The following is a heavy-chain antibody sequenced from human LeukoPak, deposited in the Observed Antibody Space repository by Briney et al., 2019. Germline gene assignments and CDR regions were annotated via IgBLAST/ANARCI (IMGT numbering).Heavy chain of an antibody. CDR3: AKARYSFSSSSVFDY. Sequence: GGSLLLSCAASGITFDDYAMHWVRQAPGKGLEWVSGISWNSGSIGYADSVKGRFTISRDNAKNSLYLQMNSLRREDMAFYYCAKARYSFSSSSVFDYWGQGTLDTVPS. J-gene: IGHJ4*02. CDR2: ISWNSGSI. CDR1: GITFDDYA. D-gene: IGHD6-6*01. V-gene: IGHV3-9*03.